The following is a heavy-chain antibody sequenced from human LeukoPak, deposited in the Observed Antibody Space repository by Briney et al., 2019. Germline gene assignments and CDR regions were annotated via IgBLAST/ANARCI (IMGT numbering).Heavy chain of an antibody. CDR3: ARHHYYYDSSGLSKTFDY. Sequence: SETLSLTCTVSGGSISSGGYYWTWIRQHPGKGLEWIGYIYYSGSTYYNPSLKSRVTISVDTSKNQFSLKLSSVTAADTAVYYCARHHYYYDSSGLSKTFDYWGQGTLVTVSS. CDR1: GGSISSGGYY. D-gene: IGHD3-22*01. V-gene: IGHV4-39*01. CDR2: IYYSGST. J-gene: IGHJ4*02.